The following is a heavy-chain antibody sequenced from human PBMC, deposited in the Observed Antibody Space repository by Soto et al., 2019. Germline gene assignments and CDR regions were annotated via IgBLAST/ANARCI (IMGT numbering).Heavy chain of an antibody. CDR2: ISSSGGST. D-gene: IGHD2-15*01. CDR1: GFTFSSYA. V-gene: IGHV3-23*01. Sequence: GGSLRLSCAASGFTFSSYAMSWVRQAPGKGMEWVAAISSSGGSTYYADSVKGWFTISRDNSKNTLYLQMNSLRAEDAAVYYCAKDLVGSNADYFDYWGQGTLVTVSS. J-gene: IGHJ4*02. CDR3: AKDLVGSNADYFDY.